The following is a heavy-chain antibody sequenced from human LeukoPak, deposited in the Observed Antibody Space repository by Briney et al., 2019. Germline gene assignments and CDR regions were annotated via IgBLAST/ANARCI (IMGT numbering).Heavy chain of an antibody. V-gene: IGHV4-30-2*01. CDR3: ARGEPQTSTGDYYDSSGQVGPFDY. J-gene: IGHJ4*02. Sequence: SETLSLTCAVSGGSISSGGYSWSWIRQPPGKGLEWIGYIYHSGSTYYNPSLKSRVTISVDRSKNQFSLKLSSVTAADTAVYYCARGEPQTSTGDYYDSSGQVGPFDYWGQGTLVTVSS. CDR1: GGSISSGGYS. D-gene: IGHD3-22*01. CDR2: IYHSGST.